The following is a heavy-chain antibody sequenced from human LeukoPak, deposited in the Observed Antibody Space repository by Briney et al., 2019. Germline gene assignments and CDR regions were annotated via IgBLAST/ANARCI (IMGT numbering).Heavy chain of an antibody. D-gene: IGHD6-19*01. CDR3: ARRPSTVAGFDY. J-gene: IGHJ4*02. CDR2: IYYSGTT. Sequence: SETLSLTCTVSGGSISSSSYYWGWIRQPPGKGLEWIGIIYYSGTTYYNPSLKSRVTISVDTSTNQFSLKLSSVTAADTAVYYCARRPSTVAGFDYWGQGTLVTVSS. CDR1: GGSISSSSYY. V-gene: IGHV4-39*01.